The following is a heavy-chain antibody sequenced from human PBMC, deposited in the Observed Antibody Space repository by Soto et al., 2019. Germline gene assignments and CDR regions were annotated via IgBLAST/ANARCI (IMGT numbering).Heavy chain of an antibody. Sequence: QVQLQESGPGLVKPSGTLSLTCAVSGGSISSSNWWSWVRQPPGKGLEWIGEIYHSGSTNYHPSLKSRVTISVDKSKNQFFLKLSSVTAADTAVYYCARSTVTTTPYYYYYGMDVWGQGTTVTVSS. J-gene: IGHJ6*02. D-gene: IGHD4-4*01. V-gene: IGHV4-4*02. CDR1: GGSISSSNW. CDR3: ARSTVTTTPYYYYYGMDV. CDR2: IYHSGST.